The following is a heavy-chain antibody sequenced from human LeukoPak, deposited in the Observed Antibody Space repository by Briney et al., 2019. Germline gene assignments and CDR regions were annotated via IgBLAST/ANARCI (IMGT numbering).Heavy chain of an antibody. D-gene: IGHD6-6*01. CDR3: ARASYSSSSYFDY. J-gene: IGHJ4*02. CDR1: GFTFSDYY. Sequence: GGSLRLSCAASGFTFSDYYMSWIRQAPGKGLEWVSYLSSSSSYTNYADSVKGRFTISRDNAKNSLYLQMNSVGAEDTAVYYCARASYSSSSYFDYWGQGTLVTVSS. CDR2: LSSSSSYT. V-gene: IGHV3-11*06.